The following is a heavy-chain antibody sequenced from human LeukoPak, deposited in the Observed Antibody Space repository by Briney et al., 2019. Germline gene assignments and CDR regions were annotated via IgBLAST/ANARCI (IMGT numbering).Heavy chain of an antibody. J-gene: IGHJ3*02. CDR2: ISSSGGTI. Sequence: PGGSLRLSCAASGFTLSINEMNWVRQAPGKGLERLSYISSSGGTIHYVESVKGRFTISSDNAKNSLFLQMNSLRAEDTAVYYCASGVHYSSGWIDIWGQGTMVTVSS. D-gene: IGHD6-19*01. V-gene: IGHV3-48*03. CDR1: GFTLSINE. CDR3: ASGVHYSSGWIDI.